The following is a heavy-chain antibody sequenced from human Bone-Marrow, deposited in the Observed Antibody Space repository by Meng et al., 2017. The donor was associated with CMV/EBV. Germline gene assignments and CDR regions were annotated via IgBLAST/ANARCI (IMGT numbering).Heavy chain of an antibody. V-gene: IGHV1-2*02. CDR2: INPNSGGT. Sequence: ASVKVSCKASGYTFTGYYMHWVRQAPGQGLEWMGWINPNSGGTNYAQKFQGRVTMTRDTSISTDYMELSRLRSDDTAVYYCARSNDYYDSSGYGGDAFDIWGQGTMVTVSS. J-gene: IGHJ3*02. CDR1: GYTFTGYY. D-gene: IGHD3-22*01. CDR3: ARSNDYYDSSGYGGDAFDI.